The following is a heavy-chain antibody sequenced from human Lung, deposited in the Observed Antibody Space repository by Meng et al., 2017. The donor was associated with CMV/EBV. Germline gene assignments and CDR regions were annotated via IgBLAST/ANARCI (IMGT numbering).Heavy chain of an antibody. Sequence: LRLSCTVSGGPIKNPNYYWSWNRHQPGKGLEWLGYSYYTGAYYNPSLASRIFISLDSSHNRYSLTLRDVTAADTALYFCARMRGSGSEDSWGPGTLVT. V-gene: IGHV4-31*03. CDR3: ARMRGSGSEDS. CDR1: GGPIKNPNYY. D-gene: IGHD3-10*01. J-gene: IGHJ5*02. CDR2: SYYTGA.